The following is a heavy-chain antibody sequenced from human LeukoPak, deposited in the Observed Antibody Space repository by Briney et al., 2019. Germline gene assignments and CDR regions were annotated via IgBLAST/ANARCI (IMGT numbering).Heavy chain of an antibody. V-gene: IGHV4-4*07. CDR3: ARDVDYYGTNAYFDY. J-gene: IGHJ4*02. CDR1: GGSISSYY. Sequence: PSGTLSLTCTVSGGSISSYYWSWIRQPAEKGPEWIRHIYTSGSTNYNPSLKSRVTMSVDTSKNQFSLKLTSVTAADTAVYYCARDVDYYGTNAYFDYWGQGTLVTVSS. D-gene: IGHD3-22*01. CDR2: IYTSGST.